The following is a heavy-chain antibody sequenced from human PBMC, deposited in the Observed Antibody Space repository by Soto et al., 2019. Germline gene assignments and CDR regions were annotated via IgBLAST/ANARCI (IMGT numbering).Heavy chain of an antibody. CDR3: AKDPDYSGKYYFDY. CDR1: GCTFSSYA. Sequence: GGSLRLSCAASGCTFSSYAMSWVRQAPGKGLEWVSAISGSGGSTYYADSVKGRFTISRDNSKNTLYLQMNSLRAEDTAVYYCAKDPDYSGKYYFDYWGQGTLVPVSS. V-gene: IGHV3-23*01. CDR2: ISGSGGST. J-gene: IGHJ4*02. D-gene: IGHD2-15*01.